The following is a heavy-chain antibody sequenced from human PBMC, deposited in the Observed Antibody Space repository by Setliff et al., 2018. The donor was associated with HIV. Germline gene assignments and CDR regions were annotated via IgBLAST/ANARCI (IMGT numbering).Heavy chain of an antibody. CDR3: ARRRLAYDSWSYRGNWFFDL. D-gene: IGHD3-10*01. CDR1: GYNFTNYW. V-gene: IGHV5-51*01. J-gene: IGHJ2*01. CDR2: IYPDESDS. Sequence: PGESLKISCKASGYNFTNYWIDWVRQMPGKGLEWMGVIYPDESDSRYSPSFRGQVTISADKSISTAYLQWSSLKASDTAMYYCARRRLAYDSWSYRGNWFFDLWGRGTLVTVSS.